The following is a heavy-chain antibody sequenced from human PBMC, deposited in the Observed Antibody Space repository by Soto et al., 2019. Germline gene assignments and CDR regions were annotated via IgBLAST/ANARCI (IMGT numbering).Heavy chain of an antibody. CDR1: GGSFSGYY. Sequence: SETLSLTCAVYGGSFSGYYWSWIRQPPGKGLEWIGEINHSGSTNYNPSLKSRVTISVDTSKNQFSLKLSSVTAADTAVYYCARDIKGETDYGDYYWYFDLWGRGTLVTVSS. D-gene: IGHD4-17*01. CDR2: INHSGST. CDR3: ARDIKGETDYGDYYWYFDL. J-gene: IGHJ2*01. V-gene: IGHV4-34*01.